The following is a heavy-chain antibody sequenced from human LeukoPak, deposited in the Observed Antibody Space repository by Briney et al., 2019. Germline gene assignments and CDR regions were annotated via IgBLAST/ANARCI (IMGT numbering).Heavy chain of an antibody. V-gene: IGHV3-53*01. CDR1: GFTVSSNY. Sequence: GGSLRLSCAASGFTVSSNYMSWVRQAPGKGLEWVSVIYSGGSTYYADSVKGRFTISRDNSKNTLYLQMNSLRAEDTAVYYCARDLEDSSGGGDYWGQGTLVTVSS. J-gene: IGHJ4*02. CDR2: IYSGGST. CDR3: ARDLEDSSGGGDY. D-gene: IGHD3-22*01.